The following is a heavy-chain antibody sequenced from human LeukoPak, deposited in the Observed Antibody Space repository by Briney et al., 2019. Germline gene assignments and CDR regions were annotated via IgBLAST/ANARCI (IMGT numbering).Heavy chain of an antibody. Sequence: GGSLRLSCAAFGFTFDYIAMSWVRQAPGKGLEWVSAISGSGGSTYYADSVKGRFTISRDNSKNTLYLQMNSLRAEDTAVYYCARQVTSAAFFDYWGQGTLVTVSS. CDR3: ARQVTSAAFFDY. D-gene: IGHD4-11*01. CDR2: ISGSGGST. CDR1: GFTFDYIA. V-gene: IGHV3-23*01. J-gene: IGHJ4*02.